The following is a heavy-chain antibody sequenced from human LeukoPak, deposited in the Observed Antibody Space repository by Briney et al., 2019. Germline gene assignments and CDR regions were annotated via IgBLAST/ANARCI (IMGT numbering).Heavy chain of an antibody. CDR3: ARDGGYGDPYYFDY. CDR1: GGSISSHH. D-gene: IGHD4-17*01. CDR2: IYTSGST. V-gene: IGHV4-4*07. J-gene: IGHJ4*02. Sequence: SETLSHTCTVSGGSISSHHWSWIRQPAGKGLEWIGRIYTSGSTNYNPSLKSRVTMSVDTSKNQDSLKLSSVTAADTDVYYCARDGGYGDPYYFDYWGQGTLVTVSS.